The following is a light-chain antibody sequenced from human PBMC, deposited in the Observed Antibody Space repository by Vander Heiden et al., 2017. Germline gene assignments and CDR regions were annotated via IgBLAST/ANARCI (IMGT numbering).Light chain of an antibody. CDR1: QTIRGW. CDR3: QHEHNSKWT. Sequence: DIQMTQSPSTLSASVGDRVTITCRASQTIRGWLAWYQQKPGKAPNLLIYDSSSLERGVPSRFSGSESGAEFTLTISSLQPDDSATYYCQHEHNSKWTFGQGTRVEIK. V-gene: IGKV1-5*01. J-gene: IGKJ1*01. CDR2: DSS.